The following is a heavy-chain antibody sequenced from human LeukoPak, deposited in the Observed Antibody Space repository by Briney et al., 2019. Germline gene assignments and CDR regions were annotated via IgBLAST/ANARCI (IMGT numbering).Heavy chain of an antibody. CDR3: ARLYWGGSYVYYYYYMDV. CDR1: GGSISSYY. Sequence: SETLSLTCTVSGGSISSYYWSWIRQPPGRGLEWIGYIYTSGSTNYNPSLKSRVTISVDTSKNQFSLKLSSVTAADTAVYYCARLYWGGSYVYYYYYMDVWGKGTTVTVSS. V-gene: IGHV4-4*09. CDR2: IYTSGST. J-gene: IGHJ6*03. D-gene: IGHD1-26*01.